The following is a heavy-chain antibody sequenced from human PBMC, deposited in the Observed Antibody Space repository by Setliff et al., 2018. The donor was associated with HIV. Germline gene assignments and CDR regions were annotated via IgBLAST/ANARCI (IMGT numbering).Heavy chain of an antibody. Sequence: ASVKVSCKASGYTFTSYGISWVRQAPGQGLEWMGWISAYNGNTNYAQKLQGRVTMTTDTSTSTAYMELRSLRSDDTAVYYCARDLAPHSSPDAFDIWGQGTMVTVSS. V-gene: IGHV1-18*01. D-gene: IGHD3-22*01. CDR1: GYTFTSYG. CDR2: ISAYNGNT. J-gene: IGHJ3*02. CDR3: ARDLAPHSSPDAFDI.